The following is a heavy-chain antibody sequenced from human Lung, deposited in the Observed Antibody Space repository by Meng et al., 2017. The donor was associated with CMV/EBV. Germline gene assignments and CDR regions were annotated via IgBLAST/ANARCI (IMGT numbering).Heavy chain of an antibody. J-gene: IGHJ4*02. CDR3: ARDNWNYDQKLFDY. Sequence: LXCTVSGSSISSGYYWGWIRQPPGKGLEWIGSIYHSGSTYYNPSLKSRVTISVDTSKNQFSLKLSSVTAADTAVYYCARDNWNYDQKLFDYWGQGPLVTVSS. V-gene: IGHV4-38-2*02. D-gene: IGHD1-7*01. CDR2: IYHSGST. CDR1: GSSISSGYY.